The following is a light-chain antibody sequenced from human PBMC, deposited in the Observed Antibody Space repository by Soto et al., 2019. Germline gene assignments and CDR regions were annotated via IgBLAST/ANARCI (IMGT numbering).Light chain of an antibody. J-gene: IGKJ2*01. Sequence: DIQMTQSPSTLSASVGDRVTITCRASQSISSWLAWDQQKPVKAPKLLIYDASSLESGVPSRFSGSGSGTEFTLTISSLQPDDFATYYCQQYNSYQYAFGQGTKLEIK. CDR2: DAS. CDR3: QQYNSYQYA. V-gene: IGKV1-5*01. CDR1: QSISSW.